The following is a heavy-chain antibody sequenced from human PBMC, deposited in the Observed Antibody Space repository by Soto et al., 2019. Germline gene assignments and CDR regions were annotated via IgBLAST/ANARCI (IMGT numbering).Heavy chain of an antibody. CDR2: VYYSGST. V-gene: IGHV4-59*12. J-gene: IGHJ4*02. D-gene: IGHD6-19*01. Sequence: SETLSLTCSVSSGSISSYYWSWIRQPPGKGLEWIGYVYYSGSTNYNPSLKSRITISPDTSKNQFSLQLNSVTPEDTAVYYCARGSYYSGWVWGQGTLVTVSS. CDR3: ARGSYYSGWV. CDR1: SGSISSYY.